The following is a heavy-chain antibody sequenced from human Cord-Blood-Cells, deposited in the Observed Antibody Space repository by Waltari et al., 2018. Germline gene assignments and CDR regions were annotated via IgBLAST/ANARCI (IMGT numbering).Heavy chain of an antibody. J-gene: IGHJ4*02. CDR3: ARDNWGSGANY. D-gene: IGHD7-27*01. V-gene: IGHV1-8*02. CDR1: GYTFTSYD. Sequence: QVQLVQSGAEVKKPGASVKVSCKASGYTFTSYDINWVRQATGQGLEWMGWMNPNSGNTGYSQKFQGRVTMTRYTSRSTAYMERRSLRSEDTAVYYCARDNWGSGANYWGQGTLVTVSS. CDR2: MNPNSGNT.